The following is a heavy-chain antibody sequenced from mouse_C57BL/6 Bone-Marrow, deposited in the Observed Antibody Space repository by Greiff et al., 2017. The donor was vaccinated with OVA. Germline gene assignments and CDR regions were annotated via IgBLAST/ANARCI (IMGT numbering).Heavy chain of an antibody. CDR1: GYTFTSYW. CDR2: IDPSDSYT. D-gene: IGHD1-1*01. Sequence: VQLQQPGAELVKPGASVKLSCKASGYTFTSYWMQWVKQRPGQGLEWIGEIDPSDSYTNYNQKFKGKATLTVDTSSSTAYMQLSSLTSEDSAVYYCARGGITTVVATDWYFDVCGTGTTVTVSS. J-gene: IGHJ1*03. CDR3: ARGGITTVVATDWYFDV. V-gene: IGHV1-50*01.